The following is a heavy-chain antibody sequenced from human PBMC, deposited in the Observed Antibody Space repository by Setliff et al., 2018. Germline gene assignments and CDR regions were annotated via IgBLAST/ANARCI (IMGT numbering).Heavy chain of an antibody. J-gene: IGHJ4*02. V-gene: IGHV1-69*05. CDR1: GGTFSSYA. CDR3: AGGNYYDSSGYSVDY. CDR2: IIPIFGTA. Sequence: ASVKVSCKASGGTFSSYAISWVRQAPGQGLEWMGGIIPIFGTANYAQKFQGRVTITTDESTSTAYMELSSLRSEDTAVYYCAGGNYYDSSGYSVDYWGQGTLVTVSS. D-gene: IGHD3-22*01.